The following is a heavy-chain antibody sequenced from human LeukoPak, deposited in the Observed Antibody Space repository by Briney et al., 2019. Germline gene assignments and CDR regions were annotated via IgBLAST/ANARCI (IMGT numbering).Heavy chain of an antibody. CDR3: ARLDYSNYGPNWFDP. CDR2: IYYSGST. CDR1: GGSISSYY. D-gene: IGHD4-11*01. J-gene: IGHJ5*02. V-gene: IGHV4-59*08. Sequence: PSETLSLTCTVSGGSISSYYWSWIRQPPGKGLEWIGYIYYSGSTNYNPSLKSRVTISVDTSKNQFSLKLSSVTAAETAVYYCARLDYSNYGPNWFDPWGQGTLVTVSS.